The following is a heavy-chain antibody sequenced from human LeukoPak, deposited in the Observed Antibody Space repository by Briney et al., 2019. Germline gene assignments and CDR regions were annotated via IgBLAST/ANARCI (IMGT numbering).Heavy chain of an antibody. CDR1: GYTFTNHD. Sequence: ASVKVSCKASGYTFTNHDINWVRQASGQGLEWMGWMHSNSGNTGYAQKFQGRVSMTTNPSISTAYMELSSLRSEDTAIYYCARAVRDYNDSSGNYDAFDIWGQGTMVTVSS. V-gene: IGHV1-8*01. J-gene: IGHJ3*02. CDR2: MHSNSGNT. CDR3: ARAVRDYNDSSGNYDAFDI. D-gene: IGHD3-22*01.